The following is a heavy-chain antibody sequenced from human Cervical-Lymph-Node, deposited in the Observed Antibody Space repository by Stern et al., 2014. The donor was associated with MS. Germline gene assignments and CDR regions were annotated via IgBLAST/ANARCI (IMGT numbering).Heavy chain of an antibody. CDR2: ISAYNGNT. V-gene: IGHV1-18*01. Sequence: VQLVQSGAEVKKPGASVKVSCKASGYTFTSYGFNWVRQAPGQGLEWMGWISAYNGNTKYAEMLQGRVIMTTDTSTSTAYMELRSLTSDDTAMYYCAREAHPAKNGEFDYWGQGTLVTVSS. CDR3: AREAHPAKNGEFDY. CDR1: GYTFTSYG. D-gene: IGHD3-10*01. J-gene: IGHJ4*02.